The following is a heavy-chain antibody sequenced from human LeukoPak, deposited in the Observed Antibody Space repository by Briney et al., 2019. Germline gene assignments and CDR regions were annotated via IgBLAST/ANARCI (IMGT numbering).Heavy chain of an antibody. V-gene: IGHV4-39*07. Sequence: SETLSLTCTVSGGSISSSSYYWGWIRQPPGKGLEWIGSIYYSGSTYYNPPLKSRVTISVDTSKNQFSLKLSSVTAADTAVYYCARARSDIVVVVAATPATTVDYWGQGTLVTVSS. CDR1: GGSISSSSYY. CDR2: IYYSGST. J-gene: IGHJ4*02. D-gene: IGHD2-15*01. CDR3: ARARSDIVVVVAATPATTVDY.